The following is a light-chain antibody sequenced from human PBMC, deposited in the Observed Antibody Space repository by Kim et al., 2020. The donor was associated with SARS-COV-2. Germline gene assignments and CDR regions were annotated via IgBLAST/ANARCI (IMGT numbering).Light chain of an antibody. J-gene: IGKJ1*01. CDR3: QKYNSAPWT. V-gene: IGKV1-27*01. CDR1: QGISSY. CDR2: AAS. Sequence: DIQMTQSPSSLSASVGDRVTITCRVSQGISSYLAWYQQKPGKVPKLLIYAASTLQSGVPSRFSGSGSGTDFTLTISSLQPEDVATYYCQKYNSAPWTFGQGTKVDIK.